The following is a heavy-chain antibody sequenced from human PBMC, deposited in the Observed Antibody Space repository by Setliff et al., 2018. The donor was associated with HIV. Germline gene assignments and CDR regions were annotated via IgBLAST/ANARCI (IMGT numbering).Heavy chain of an antibody. V-gene: IGHV1-8*01. CDR2: MNPKSGNT. Sequence: ASVKVSCKASGYNFTSHDINWVRQAPGQGLEWMGWMNPKSGNTGYARKFQGRVTMTRKTSISTAYMELRSLRSDDTAVYYCGAGGYQNAFDIWGQGTMVTVSS. CDR3: GAGGYQNAFDI. CDR1: GYNFTSHD. D-gene: IGHD3-22*01. J-gene: IGHJ3*02.